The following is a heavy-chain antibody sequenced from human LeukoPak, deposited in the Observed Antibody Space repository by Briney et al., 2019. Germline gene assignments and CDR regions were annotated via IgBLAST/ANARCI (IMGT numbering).Heavy chain of an antibody. D-gene: IGHD2-2*01. CDR2: ISGSGGST. CDR1: GFTFSIYA. V-gene: IGHV3-23*01. Sequence: GGSLRLSCAASGFTFSIYAMSWVRQAPGKGLEWVSAISGSGGSTYYADSVKGRFTISRDNSKNTLYLQMNSLRAEDTAVYYCAKGQNCSSTSCYHYYYYMDVWGKGTTVTVSS. CDR3: AKGQNCSSTSCYHYYYYMDV. J-gene: IGHJ6*03.